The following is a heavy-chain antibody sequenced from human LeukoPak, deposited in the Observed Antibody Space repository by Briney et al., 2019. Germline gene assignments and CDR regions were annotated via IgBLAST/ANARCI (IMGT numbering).Heavy chain of an antibody. Sequence: GGSLRLSCAASGFTFSSYAMTWVRQAPGKGLEWVSAISGSGGSTYYADSVKGRFTISRDNSKNTLYLQMNSLRAEDTAVYYCAKEALEWELPGNNWFDPWGQGTLVTVSS. CDR2: ISGSGGST. D-gene: IGHD1-26*01. CDR1: GFTFSSYA. J-gene: IGHJ5*02. V-gene: IGHV3-23*01. CDR3: AKEALEWELPGNNWFDP.